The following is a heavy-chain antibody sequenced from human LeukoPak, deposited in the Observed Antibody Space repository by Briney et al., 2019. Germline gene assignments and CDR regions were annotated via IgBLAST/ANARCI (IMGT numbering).Heavy chain of an antibody. V-gene: IGHV1-8*01. CDR1: GYTFTSYD. CDR3: ARGTTGADY. J-gene: IGHJ4*02. D-gene: IGHD1-1*01. Sequence: APVKVSCTASGYTFTSYDINWVRQATGQGLEWMGWMNPNSGNTGYAQKFQGRVTMTWDTSISTAYMELSSLRSEDTAVYYCARGTTGADYWGQGTLVTVSS. CDR2: MNPNSGNT.